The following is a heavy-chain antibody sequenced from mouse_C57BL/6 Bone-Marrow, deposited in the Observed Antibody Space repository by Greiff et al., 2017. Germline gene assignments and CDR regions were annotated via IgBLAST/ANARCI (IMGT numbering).Heavy chain of an antibody. V-gene: IGHV14-1*01. CDR2: IDPEDGDT. Sequence: VQLQQSGAELVRPGASVKLSCTASGFNIKDYYMHWVKQRPEQGLEWIGRIDPEDGDTEYAPKFPGKATMTADPSSNTAYLQLSSLTSEDTAVYYCTTGYYGSSPFAYWGQGTLVTVSA. CDR3: TTGYYGSSPFAY. D-gene: IGHD1-1*01. CDR1: GFNIKDYY. J-gene: IGHJ3*01.